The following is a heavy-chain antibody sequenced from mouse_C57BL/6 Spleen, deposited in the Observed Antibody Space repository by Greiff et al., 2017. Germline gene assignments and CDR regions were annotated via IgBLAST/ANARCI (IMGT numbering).Heavy chain of an antibody. J-gene: IGHJ2*01. D-gene: IGHD1-1*01. Sequence: QVQLQQSGAELVRPGASVTLSCKASGYTFTDYEMHWVKQTPVHGLEWIGAIDPETGGTAYNQKFKGKAILTADKSSSTAYMELRSLTSEDSAVYYCTRRGTTGRAYFGYWGQGTTPTVSS. CDR2: IDPETGGT. CDR1: GYTFTDYE. CDR3: TRRGTTGRAYFGY. V-gene: IGHV1-15*01.